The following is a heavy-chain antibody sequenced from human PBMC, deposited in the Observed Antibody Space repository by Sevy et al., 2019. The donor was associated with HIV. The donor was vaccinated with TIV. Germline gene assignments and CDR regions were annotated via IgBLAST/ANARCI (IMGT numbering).Heavy chain of an antibody. CDR1: GFTFSIYT. D-gene: IGHD3-10*01. CDR3: ARSLSNYYGSGTYQEDWFDP. CDR2: ISSSSSYI. J-gene: IGHJ5*02. V-gene: IGHV3-21*01. Sequence: GGSLRLSCAASGFTFSIYTMNWVRQAPGKGLEWVSSISSSSSYIYYTDSVKGRFSISRDNAKKALFLQMNSLRAEDTAVYYCARSLSNYYGSGTYQEDWFDPWGQGTLVTVSS.